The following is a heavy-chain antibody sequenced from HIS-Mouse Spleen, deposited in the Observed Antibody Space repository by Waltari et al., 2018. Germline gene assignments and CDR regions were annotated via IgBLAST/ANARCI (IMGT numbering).Heavy chain of an antibody. CDR1: GGSISSSSYY. CDR3: AREIPYSSSWYDWYFDL. Sequence: QLQLQESGPGLVTPSATLSLTCPVSGGSISSSSYYWCWIRQPPGKGLEWIGSIYYSGRTYYNPSLKSRVTISVDTSKNQFSLKLSSVTAADTAVYYCAREIPYSSSWYDWYFDLWGRGTLVTVSS. J-gene: IGHJ2*01. V-gene: IGHV4-39*07. CDR2: IYYSGRT. D-gene: IGHD6-13*01.